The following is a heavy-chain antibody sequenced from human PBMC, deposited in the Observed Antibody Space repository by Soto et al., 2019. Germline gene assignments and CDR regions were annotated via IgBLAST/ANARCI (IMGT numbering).Heavy chain of an antibody. CDR3: ARGPLGGVDYYDREYYFDY. J-gene: IGHJ4*02. CDR2: IYYSGST. CDR1: GGSISSYY. V-gene: IGHV4-59*01. Sequence: SETLSLTCTVSGGSISSYYWSWIRQPPGKGLEWIGYIYYSGSTNYNPSLKSRVTISVDTSKNQFSLKLSSVTAADTAVYYCARGPLGGVDYYDREYYFDYWGQGTLVTVSS. D-gene: IGHD3-22*01.